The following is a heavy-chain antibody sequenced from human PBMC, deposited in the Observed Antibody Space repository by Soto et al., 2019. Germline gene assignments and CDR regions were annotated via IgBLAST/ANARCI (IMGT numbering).Heavy chain of an antibody. V-gene: IGHV1-69*13. J-gene: IGHJ6*02. CDR2: IIPIFGTA. Sequence: SVKVTCKASLGTFSSYAISCVRQAPGQGLEWMGGIIPIFGTANYAQKFQGRVTITADESTSTAYMELSSLRSEDTAVYYCARGRGYYYYYYGMDVWGQGTTVTVSS. D-gene: IGHD3-10*01. CDR3: ARGRGYYYYYYGMDV. CDR1: LGTFSSYA.